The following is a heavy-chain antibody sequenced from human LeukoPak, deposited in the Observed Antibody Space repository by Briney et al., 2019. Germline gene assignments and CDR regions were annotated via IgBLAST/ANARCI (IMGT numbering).Heavy chain of an antibody. V-gene: IGHV3-23*01. Sequence: GGPLRLSCAASGFTFSSYDMYWVRQAPGKGLEWVLGVSDSGDGTHYADSVKGRFTISRDNSKNTLYLQMNNLRAEDTAVYYCAKDRACGQWNCQGSDYWGQGTLVTVSS. CDR2: VSDSGDGT. CDR3: AKDRACGQWNCQGSDY. J-gene: IGHJ4*02. D-gene: IGHD1-7*01. CDR1: GFTFSSYD.